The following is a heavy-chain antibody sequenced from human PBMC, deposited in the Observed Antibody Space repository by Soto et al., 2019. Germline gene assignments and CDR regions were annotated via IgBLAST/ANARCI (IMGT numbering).Heavy chain of an antibody. V-gene: IGHV3-7*01. CDR1: GFTFSIDW. Sequence: EVQLVESGGGLVQPGGSLRLSCAASGFTFSIDWMNWVRQGPGNGLAWVANIKQDGSEKYYVDSVKGGFTISRDNTTNSLYLRMDSLTAEETGVYYWAREQMQVVIHDYWGQGTLVTFSS. CDR3: AREQMQVVIHDY. J-gene: IGHJ4*02. D-gene: IGHD6-13*01. CDR2: IKQDGSEK.